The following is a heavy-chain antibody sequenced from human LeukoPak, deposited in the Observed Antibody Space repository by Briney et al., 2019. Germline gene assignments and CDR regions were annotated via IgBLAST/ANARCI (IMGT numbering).Heavy chain of an antibody. J-gene: IGHJ4*02. CDR3: ARAHIVVVTAPPYFDY. V-gene: IGHV1-46*01. Sequence: ASVKVSCKASGYTFTSYYMYWVRQAPGQGLEWMGIINPSGGSTSYAQKFQGRVTMTRDTSTSTVYVELSSLRSEDTAVCYCARAHIVVVTAPPYFDYWGQGTLVTVSS. D-gene: IGHD2-21*02. CDR2: INPSGGST. CDR1: GYTFTSYY.